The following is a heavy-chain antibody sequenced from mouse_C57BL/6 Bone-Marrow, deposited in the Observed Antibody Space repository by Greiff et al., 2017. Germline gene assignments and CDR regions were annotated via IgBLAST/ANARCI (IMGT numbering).Heavy chain of an antibody. Sequence: EVQLQQSGAELVRPGASVKLSCTASGFNIKDDYMHWVKQRPEQGLEWIGWIDPENGDTEYASKFQGKATITEDTSSNTAYLQLSSLTSEDTAVYYCTTVVFYGSSFPFAYWGQGTLVTVSA. V-gene: IGHV14-4*01. CDR1: GFNIKDDY. J-gene: IGHJ3*01. CDR2: IDPENGDT. CDR3: TTVVFYGSSFPFAY. D-gene: IGHD1-1*01.